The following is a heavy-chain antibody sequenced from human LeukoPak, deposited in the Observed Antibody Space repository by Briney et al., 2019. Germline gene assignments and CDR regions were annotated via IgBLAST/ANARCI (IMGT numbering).Heavy chain of an antibody. J-gene: IGHJ4*02. CDR2: ISSGGTTI. D-gene: IGHD3-9*01. V-gene: IGHV3-48*03. Sequence: GVSLRLSCEASGCTFSNFAMNWVRQAPGRGLEWISFISSGGTTISYAESVRGRFTISRDNARNSLFLQMNSLRVEDTAVYYCARDLMPYVDPEYFDHWGQGTLVTVSS. CDR3: ARDLMPYVDPEYFDH. CDR1: GCTFSNFA.